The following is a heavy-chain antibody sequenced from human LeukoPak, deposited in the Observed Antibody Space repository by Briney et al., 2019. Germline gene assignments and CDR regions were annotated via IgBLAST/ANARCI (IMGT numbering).Heavy chain of an antibody. CDR3: ARELREHGVFDI. Sequence: PSETLSLTCAVYGGSFSGYYWSWIRQPPGKGLEWIGEINHSGSTNYNPSLKSRVTISVDTSKNQFSLKLSSVTAADTAVYYCARELREHGVFDIWGQGIMVTVSS. V-gene: IGHV4-34*01. CDR2: INHSGST. J-gene: IGHJ3*02. D-gene: IGHD1-26*01. CDR1: GGSFSGYY.